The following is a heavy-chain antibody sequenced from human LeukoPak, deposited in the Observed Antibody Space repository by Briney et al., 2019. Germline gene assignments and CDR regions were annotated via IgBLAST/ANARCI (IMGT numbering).Heavy chain of an antibody. CDR2: IKQDGSEK. CDR1: GFIFSNYW. V-gene: IGHV3-7*03. CDR3: ARVGFRGGVRGVMTPFYYYYYMDV. Sequence: GGSLRLSCAASGFIFSNYWMTWVRQAPGKGLQWVANIKQDGSEKYYVDSVKGRFTISRDNAKNSLYLQMNSLRAEDTALYYCARVGFRGGVRGVMTPFYYYYYMDVWGKGTTVTVSS. D-gene: IGHD3-10*01. J-gene: IGHJ6*03.